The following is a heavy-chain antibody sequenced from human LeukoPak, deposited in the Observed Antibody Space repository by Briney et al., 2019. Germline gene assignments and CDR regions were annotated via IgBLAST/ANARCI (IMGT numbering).Heavy chain of an antibody. CDR3: ARDELYCSSTSCYLRGLLFDY. CDR1: GYTFTGYY. J-gene: IGHJ4*02. Sequence: ASVKVSCKASGYTFTGYYMHWVRQAPGQGLEWMGWINPNSGGTNYAQKLQGRVTMTTDTSTSTAYMELRSLRSDDTAVYYCARDELYCSSTSCYLRGLLFDYWGQGTLATVSS. CDR2: INPNSGGT. D-gene: IGHD2-2*01. V-gene: IGHV1-2*02.